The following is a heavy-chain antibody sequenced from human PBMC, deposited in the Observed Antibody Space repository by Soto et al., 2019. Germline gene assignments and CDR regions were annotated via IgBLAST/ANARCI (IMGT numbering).Heavy chain of an antibody. CDR2: ISSSSSTI. V-gene: IGHV3-48*02. Sequence: GGSLRLSCAASGFTFSRYSMNWVRQAPGKGLEWVSYISSSSSTIYYADSVKGRFTSSRDNAKNSLYLQMNSLRDEDTAVYYCARDLRDGMIVVAPSYYYGMDVWGQGTTVTV. D-gene: IGHD3-22*01. J-gene: IGHJ6*02. CDR3: ARDLRDGMIVVAPSYYYGMDV. CDR1: GFTFSRYS.